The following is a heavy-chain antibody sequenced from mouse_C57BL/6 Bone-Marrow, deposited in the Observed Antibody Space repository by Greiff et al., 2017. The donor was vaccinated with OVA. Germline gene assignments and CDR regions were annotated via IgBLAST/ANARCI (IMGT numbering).Heavy chain of an antibody. V-gene: IGHV1-5*01. D-gene: IGHD4-1*01. J-gene: IGHJ3*01. Sequence: EVQLQESGTVLARPGASVKMSCKTSGYTFTSYWMHWVKQRPGQGLEWIGAIYPGNSDTSYNQKFKGKAKLTAVTSASTAYMELSSLTNEDSAVYYCTRAGTSAYWGQGTLVTVSA. CDR1: GYTFTSYW. CDR3: TRAGTSAY. CDR2: IYPGNSDT.